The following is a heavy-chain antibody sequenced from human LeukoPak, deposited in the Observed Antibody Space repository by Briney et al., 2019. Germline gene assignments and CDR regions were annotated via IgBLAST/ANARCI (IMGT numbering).Heavy chain of an antibody. Sequence: PSETLSLTCAVSGGSISTYYWSWIRQPPGKGLEWIGYIYYSGSTNYNPSLKSRVTMSTDTSKNQFSLKLSSVTAADTAIYYCARDAKYYYGSRTFFFFEYWGQGTLLTVSS. CDR3: ARDAKYYYGSRTFFFFEY. J-gene: IGHJ4*02. V-gene: IGHV4-59*12. CDR1: GGSISTYY. CDR2: IYYSGST. D-gene: IGHD3-10*01.